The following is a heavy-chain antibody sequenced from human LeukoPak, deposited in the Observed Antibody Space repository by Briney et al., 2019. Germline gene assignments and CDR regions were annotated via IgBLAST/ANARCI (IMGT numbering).Heavy chain of an antibody. V-gene: IGHV4-59*01. Sequence: SETLSLTCTVSGGSISSDYWSWIRQPPGKGLEWIGYIYYRGSTNYNPSLKSRVTISVDTSKNQFSLKLSSVTAADTAVYYCASLYYYDSSGYSNDYWGQGTLVTVSS. CDR1: GGSISSDY. CDR3: ASLYYYDSSGYSNDY. J-gene: IGHJ4*02. CDR2: IYYRGST. D-gene: IGHD3-22*01.